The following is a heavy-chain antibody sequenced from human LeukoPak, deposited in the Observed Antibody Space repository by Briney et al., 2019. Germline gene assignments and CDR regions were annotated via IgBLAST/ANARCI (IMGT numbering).Heavy chain of an antibody. CDR3: ARRSPRGFSLYYYYYMDV. Sequence: GGSLRLSCAASGFTFSSYAMHWVRQAPGKGLEWVANIKQDGSEKYYVDSVKGRFTISRDNAKNSLYLQMNSLRAEDTAVYYCARRSPRGFSLYYYYYMDVWGKGTTVTVSS. CDR1: GFTFSSYA. D-gene: IGHD3-10*01. CDR2: IKQDGSEK. V-gene: IGHV3-7*01. J-gene: IGHJ6*03.